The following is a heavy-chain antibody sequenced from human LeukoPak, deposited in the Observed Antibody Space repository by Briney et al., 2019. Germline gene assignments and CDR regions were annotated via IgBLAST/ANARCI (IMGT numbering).Heavy chain of an antibody. J-gene: IGHJ5*02. V-gene: IGHV4-59*01. CDR3: ARALYSRSSGVWFDP. D-gene: IGHD6-6*01. CDR1: GGSISSYY. Sequence: PSETLSLTCTVSGGSISSYYWSWIRQPPGKGLEWIGYIYYSGSTNYNPSLKSRVTISIDTSKNQFSLKLNSVTAADTAVYYCARALYSRSSGVWFDPWGQGTLVTVSS. CDR2: IYYSGST.